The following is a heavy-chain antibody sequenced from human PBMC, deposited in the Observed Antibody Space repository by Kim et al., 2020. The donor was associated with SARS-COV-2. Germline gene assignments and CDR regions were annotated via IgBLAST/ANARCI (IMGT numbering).Heavy chain of an antibody. J-gene: IGHJ6*01. CDR3: ARFLVAKFYYYGMDV. Sequence: PSFQGQVTISADKSISTAYLQWSSLKASDTAMYYCARFLVAKFYYYGMDVWGQGTTVTVSS. V-gene: IGHV5-51*01. D-gene: IGHD5-12*01.